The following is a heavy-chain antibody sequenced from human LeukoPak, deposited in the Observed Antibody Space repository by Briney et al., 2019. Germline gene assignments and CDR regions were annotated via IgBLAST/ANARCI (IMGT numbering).Heavy chain of an antibody. Sequence: GASVKVSLKASGGTFSSYAISWVRQAPGQGLEWMGGIIPIFGTANYAQKFQGRVTITADESTSTAYMELSSLRSEDTAVYYCARSADYGGNSNYIDYRGQGTLVTVSS. V-gene: IGHV1-69*13. CDR3: ARSADYGGNSNYIDY. J-gene: IGHJ4*02. CDR1: GGTFSSYA. CDR2: IIPIFGTA. D-gene: IGHD4-23*01.